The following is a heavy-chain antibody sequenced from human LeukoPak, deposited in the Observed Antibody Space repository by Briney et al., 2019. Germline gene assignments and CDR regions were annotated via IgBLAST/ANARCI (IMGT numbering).Heavy chain of an antibody. CDR2: ISSASNTI. Sequence: GESLRLSCAASGFTFSSYSMNWVRQASGKGLEWVSYISSASNTIYYADSVKGRFTISRDNAKNSLYLQMNSLRAEDTAVYYCARELRYCSSTSCSYDAFDIWGQGTMVTVSS. V-gene: IGHV3-48*01. CDR1: GFTFSSYS. J-gene: IGHJ3*02. D-gene: IGHD2-2*01. CDR3: ARELRYCSSTSCSYDAFDI.